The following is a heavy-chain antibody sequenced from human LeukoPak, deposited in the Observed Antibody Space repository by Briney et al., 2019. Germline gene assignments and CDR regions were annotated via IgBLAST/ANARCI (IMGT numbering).Heavy chain of an antibody. V-gene: IGHV4-38-2*02. CDR2: IYHSGST. Sequence: SETLSLTCTVFGYSISSGYYWGWIRQPPGKGLEWIGSIYHSGSTYYNPSLKSRVTISVDTSKNQFSLKLSSVTAADTAVYYCARGFTYYYGSGSYAHDAFDIWGQGTMVTVSS. CDR1: GYSISSGYY. D-gene: IGHD3-10*01. CDR3: ARGFTYYYGSGSYAHDAFDI. J-gene: IGHJ3*02.